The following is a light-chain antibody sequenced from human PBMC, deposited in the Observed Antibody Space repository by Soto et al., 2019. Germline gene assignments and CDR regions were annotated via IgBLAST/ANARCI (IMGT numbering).Light chain of an antibody. CDR3: CSYAGTNTWV. CDR1: STNVGSSNF. J-gene: IGLJ2*01. Sequence: QSALTQPASVSGSPGQSITISCTGTSTNVGSSNFVSWYQQYPGKAPRLVIYDGSKRPSGVSIRFSGSKSGNTASLTISGLQTEDEAYYYCCSYAGTNTWVFGGGTKLTVL. CDR2: DGS. V-gene: IGLV2-23*01.